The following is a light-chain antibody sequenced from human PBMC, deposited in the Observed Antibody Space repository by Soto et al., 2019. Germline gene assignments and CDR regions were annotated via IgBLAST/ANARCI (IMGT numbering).Light chain of an antibody. CDR3: VSFAGGTYV. CDR1: SSDVGAYIF. Sequence: QSVLTQPPSASGSPGQSVTISCTGTSSDVGAYIFVSWYQQHPGKAPKLMVYDVNRRPPGVPDRFFSSKSGNTASLTVSGLQAEDEADYYCVSFAGGTYVFGTGTKVTVL. V-gene: IGLV2-8*01. CDR2: DVN. J-gene: IGLJ1*01.